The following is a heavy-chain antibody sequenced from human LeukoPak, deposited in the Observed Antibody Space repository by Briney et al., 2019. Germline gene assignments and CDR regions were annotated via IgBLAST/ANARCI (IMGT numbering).Heavy chain of an antibody. CDR3: ARRSLVLVTRGGTTYYFDY. D-gene: IGHD2-21*01. J-gene: IGHJ4*02. CDR2: IYYSGST. CDR1: GGSISSYY. V-gene: IGHV4-59*08. Sequence: SETLSLTCTVSGGSISSYYWSWIRQPPGKGLEWIGYIYYSGSTNYNPSLKSRVTISVDTSKNQFSLKLSSVTAADTAVYYCARRSLVLVTRGGTTYYFDYWGQGTLVTVSS.